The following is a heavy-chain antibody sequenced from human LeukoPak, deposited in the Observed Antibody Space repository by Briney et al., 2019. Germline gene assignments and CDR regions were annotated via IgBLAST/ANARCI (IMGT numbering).Heavy chain of an antibody. J-gene: IGHJ4*02. Sequence: GGSLRLSCAASGFTFSSYGMSWVRQAPGKGLEWVANIKKDGSEKYYVDSVKGRFTISRDNAKKSLYLQMNSLRAEDTAVYYCARHLSGVTGYTYGRGIDYWGQGTLVTVSS. CDR1: GFTFSSYG. V-gene: IGHV3-7*01. CDR3: ARHLSGVTGYTYGRGIDY. CDR2: IKKDGSEK. D-gene: IGHD5-18*01.